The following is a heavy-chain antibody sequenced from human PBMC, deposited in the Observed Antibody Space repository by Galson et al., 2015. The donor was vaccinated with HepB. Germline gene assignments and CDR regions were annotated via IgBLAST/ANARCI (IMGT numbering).Heavy chain of an antibody. V-gene: IGHV1-69*02. D-gene: IGHD1-26*01. Sequence: SVKVSCKASGGTFSSYTISWVRQAPGQGLEWMGRIIPILGIANYAQKFQGRVTITADKSTSTAYMELSSLRSEDTAVYYCARQAQVRSYYGNDAFDIWGQGTMVTVSS. CDR1: GGTFSSYT. CDR3: ARQAQVRSYYGNDAFDI. CDR2: IIPILGIA. J-gene: IGHJ3*02.